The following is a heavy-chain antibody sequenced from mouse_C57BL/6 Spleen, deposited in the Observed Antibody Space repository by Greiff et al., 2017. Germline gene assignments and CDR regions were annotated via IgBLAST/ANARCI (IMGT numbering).Heavy chain of an antibody. CDR1: GYAFSSSW. CDR2: IYPGDGDT. D-gene: IGHD1-1*01. J-gene: IGHJ4*01. CDR3: ARYGYGSDYYAMDY. V-gene: IGHV1-82*01. Sequence: QVQLQQSGPELVKPGASVKISCKASGYAFSSSWMNWVKQRPGKGLEWIGRIYPGDGDTNYNGKFKGKATLTADKSSSTAYMQLSSLTSEDSAVYFCARYGYGSDYYAMDYWGQGTSVTVSS.